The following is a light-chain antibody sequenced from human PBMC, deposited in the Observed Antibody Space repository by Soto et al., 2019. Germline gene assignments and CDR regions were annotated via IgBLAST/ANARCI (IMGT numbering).Light chain of an antibody. Sequence: QSALTQPPSVSGSPGQSVTISCTGTSGDIGSYNRVSWFQQPPGTAPQLTIYEVTNRPSGVPDRFSGSKSGNTASLTISGLQTEDETSNSTPFVFGTGTKVTVL. CDR3: PFV. V-gene: IGLV2-18*01. J-gene: IGLJ1*01. CDR2: EVT. CDR1: SGDIGSYNR.